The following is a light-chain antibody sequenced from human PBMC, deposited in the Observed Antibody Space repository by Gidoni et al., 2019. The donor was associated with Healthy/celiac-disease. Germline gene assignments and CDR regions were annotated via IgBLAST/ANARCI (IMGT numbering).Light chain of an antibody. CDR3: MQGTHWPFT. CDR1: QSLVYSDGNTY. J-gene: IGKJ3*01. CDR2: KVS. V-gene: IGKV2-30*01. Sequence: DVVMTQSPLSLPVTLGQPASISCRSSQSLVYSDGNTYLNWFQHRPGQSPRRLIYKVSNRDAGVPDRISGSGSGTDCTLKISRVEAEDVGVYYCMQGTHWPFTFGPGTKVDIK.